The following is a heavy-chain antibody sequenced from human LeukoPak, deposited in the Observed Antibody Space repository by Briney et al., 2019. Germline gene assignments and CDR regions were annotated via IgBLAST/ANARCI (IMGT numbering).Heavy chain of an antibody. CDR3: AKVQLGIGVDY. CDR2: ISDGGSRT. D-gene: IGHD7-27*01. CDR1: GFSFSSYA. J-gene: IGHJ4*02. Sequence: PGGSLRLSCAASGFSFSSYAVSWVRQAPGRGLEWVSGISDGGSRTYYADSVKGRFTISRDDSKNTLYLQMNGLRAEDTAVYYCAKVQLGIGVDYWGQGTLVAVSS. V-gene: IGHV3-23*01.